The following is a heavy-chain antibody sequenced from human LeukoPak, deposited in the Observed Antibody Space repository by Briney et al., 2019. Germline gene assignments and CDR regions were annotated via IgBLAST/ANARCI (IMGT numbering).Heavy chain of an antibody. CDR2: INPSGGST. V-gene: IGHV1-46*01. J-gene: IGHJ4*02. Sequence: ASVKVSCKASGYTFTSYYMHWVRQAPGQGLEWMGIINPSGGSTSYAQKFQGRVTMTRDMSTSTVYMELSSLRSEDTAVYYCARDVRGGISDYWGQGTLVTVSS. CDR1: GYTFTSYY. D-gene: IGHD3-10*01. CDR3: ARDVRGGISDY.